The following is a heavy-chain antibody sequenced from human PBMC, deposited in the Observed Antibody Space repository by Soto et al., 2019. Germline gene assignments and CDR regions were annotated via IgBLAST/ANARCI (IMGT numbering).Heavy chain of an antibody. D-gene: IGHD3-9*01. V-gene: IGHV3-49*03. CDR3: TRSKLRYFDWLPYYYGMDV. Sequence: PGGSLRVSCTAAGFTFGDYARSWFRQAPGKGLEWVGFIRSKAYGGTTEYAASVKGRFTISRDDSKSIAYLQMNSLKTEDTAVYYCTRSKLRYFDWLPYYYGMDVWGQGTTVTVSS. J-gene: IGHJ6*02. CDR2: IRSKAYGGTT. CDR1: GFTFGDYA.